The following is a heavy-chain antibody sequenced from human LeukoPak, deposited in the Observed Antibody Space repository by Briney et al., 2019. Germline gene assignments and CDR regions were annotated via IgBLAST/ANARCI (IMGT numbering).Heavy chain of an antibody. D-gene: IGHD3-10*01. CDR1: GFTFSSYG. Sequence: GGSPRLSCAASGFTFSSYGMHWVRQAPGKGLEWVAVISYDGSNKYYADSVKGRFTISRDNAKNSLYLQMNSLRAEDTAVYYCARRVRFGEILYDYWGQGTLVTVSS. J-gene: IGHJ4*02. CDR3: ARRVRFGEILYDY. CDR2: ISYDGSNK. V-gene: IGHV3-30*03.